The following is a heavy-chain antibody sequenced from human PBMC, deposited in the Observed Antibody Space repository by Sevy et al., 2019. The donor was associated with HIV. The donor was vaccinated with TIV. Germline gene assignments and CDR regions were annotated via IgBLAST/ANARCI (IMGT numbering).Heavy chain of an antibody. V-gene: IGHV4-34*01. J-gene: IGHJ4*02. Sequence: SETLSLTCAVYGGSFSGYYLSWIRQPPGKGLEWIGEINHSGSTNYNPSLKSRVTISVDTSKNQFSLKLSSVTAADTAVYYCARGLGYYDSSGYPYFDYWGQGTLVTVSS. CDR3: ARGLGYYDSSGYPYFDY. CDR2: INHSGST. D-gene: IGHD3-22*01. CDR1: GGSFSGYY.